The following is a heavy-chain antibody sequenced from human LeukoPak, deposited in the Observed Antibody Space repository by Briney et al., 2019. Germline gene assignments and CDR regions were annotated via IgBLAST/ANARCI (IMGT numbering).Heavy chain of an antibody. CDR3: ARRNHTILYGMDV. CDR2: IYPGDSDT. CDR1: GYSFTSYW. V-gene: IGHV5-51*01. D-gene: IGHD1-14*01. J-gene: IGHJ6*02. Sequence: GESLKISCKGSGYSFTSYWIGWMRQMPGKGLEWMGIIYPGDSDTRYSPSFQGQVTISADKSISTAYLQWSSLKASDTAMYYCARRNHTILYGMDVWGQGTTVTVSS.